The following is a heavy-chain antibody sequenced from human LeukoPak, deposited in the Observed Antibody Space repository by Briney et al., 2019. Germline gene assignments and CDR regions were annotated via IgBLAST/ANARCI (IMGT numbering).Heavy chain of an antibody. CDR2: INHSGST. D-gene: IGHD2-2*01. CDR1: GGSFSGYY. J-gene: IGHJ4*02. V-gene: IGHV4-34*01. CDR3: ARNTRRIVVVPAAFDY. Sequence: SETLSLTCAVYGGSFSGYYWSWIRQPPGKGLEWIGEINHSGSTNYNPSLKSRVTISVDTSKNQFSLKLSSVTAADTAVYYCARNTRRIVVVPAAFDYWGRGTLVTVSS.